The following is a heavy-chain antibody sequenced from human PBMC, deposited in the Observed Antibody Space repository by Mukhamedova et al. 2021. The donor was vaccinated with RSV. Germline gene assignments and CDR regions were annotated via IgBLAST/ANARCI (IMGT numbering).Heavy chain of an antibody. CDR3: ARSMWLVEYYYYYYMDV. V-gene: IGHV4-59*01. Sequence: GKGLEWIGYIYYSGSTNYNPSLKSRVTISVDTSKNQFSLKLSSVTAADTAVYYCARSMWLVEYYYYYYMDVWGKGTTVTVSS. D-gene: IGHD6-19*01. J-gene: IGHJ6*03. CDR2: IYYSGST.